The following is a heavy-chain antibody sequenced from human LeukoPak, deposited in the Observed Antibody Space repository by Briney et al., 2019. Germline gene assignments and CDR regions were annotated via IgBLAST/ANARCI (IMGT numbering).Heavy chain of an antibody. CDR3: ARDCSSTSCYWP. V-gene: IGHV3-30*02. J-gene: IGHJ5*02. CDR2: IRYDGSNK. Sequence: PGGSLRLSCAASGFTFSSYGMHWVRQAPGKGLEWVAFIRYDGSNKYYADSVKGRFTISRDNSKNTLYLQMNSLRAEDTAVYYCARDCSSTSCYWPWGQGTLVTVSS. CDR1: GFTFSSYG. D-gene: IGHD2-2*01.